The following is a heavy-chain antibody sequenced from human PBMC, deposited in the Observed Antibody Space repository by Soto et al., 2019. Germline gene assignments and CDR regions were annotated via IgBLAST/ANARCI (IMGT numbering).Heavy chain of an antibody. Sequence: PSETLSLTCTVSGGSISSYYWSWIRQPPGKGLEWIGYIYYSGSTNYNPSLKSRVTISVDTSKNQFSLKLSSVTAADTAVYYCARALYVYDYVWGSYRSDGMDVWGPGTTVTVSS. D-gene: IGHD3-16*02. V-gene: IGHV4-59*01. CDR1: GGSISSYY. J-gene: IGHJ6*02. CDR2: IYYSGST. CDR3: ARALYVYDYVWGSYRSDGMDV.